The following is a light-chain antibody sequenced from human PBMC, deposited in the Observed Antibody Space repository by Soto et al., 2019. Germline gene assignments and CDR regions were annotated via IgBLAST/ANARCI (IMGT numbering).Light chain of an antibody. CDR2: GAT. CDR1: HSVSSS. Sequence: IVWTQSPVTLSLSPAEPATLSCSASHSVSSSSLAWYQQKPGQAPRLLIHGATTRATGIPARFSGSGSGTEFTLTISSLQSEDFAVYYCQQYNNWPRTFGQGTKVDI. V-gene: IGKV3-15*01. CDR3: QQYNNWPRT. J-gene: IGKJ1*01.